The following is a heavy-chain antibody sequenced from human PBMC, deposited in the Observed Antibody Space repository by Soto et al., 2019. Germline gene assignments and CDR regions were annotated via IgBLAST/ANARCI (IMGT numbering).Heavy chain of an antibody. CDR3: ARDPYSGYVDY. CDR2: ISSSSSYI. V-gene: IGHV3-21*01. Sequence: EAQLVESGGGLVKPGGSLRLSCAASGFTLNSYSMNWVRQAPGKGLEWVSSISSSSSYIYYADSVKGRFTISRDNAKKSLYLQMNSLRAEDTAVYYCARDPYSGYVDYWGQGTLVTVSS. D-gene: IGHD5-12*01. J-gene: IGHJ4*02. CDR1: GFTLNSYS.